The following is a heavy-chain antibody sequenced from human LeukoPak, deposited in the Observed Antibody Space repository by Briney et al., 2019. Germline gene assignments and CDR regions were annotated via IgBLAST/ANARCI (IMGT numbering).Heavy chain of an antibody. V-gene: IGHV1-18*01. CDR3: ARDLVWEQHNAFDI. D-gene: IGHD1-26*01. CDR1: GYTFTSYA. Sequence: ASVKVSCKASGYTFTSYAMNWVRQAPGQGLEWMGWISAYNGNTNYAQKLQGRVTMTTDTSTSTAYMELRSLRSDDTAVYYCARDLVWEQHNAFDIWGQGTMVTVSS. CDR2: ISAYNGNT. J-gene: IGHJ3*02.